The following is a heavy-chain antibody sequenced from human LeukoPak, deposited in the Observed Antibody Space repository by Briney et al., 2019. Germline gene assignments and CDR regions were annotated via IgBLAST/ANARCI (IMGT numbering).Heavy chain of an antibody. CDR1: GFTFSSYT. D-gene: IGHD6-6*01. CDR3: AKGQQLVPNFLVDY. CDR2: ISDPHSGSQT. V-gene: IGHV3-23*01. Sequence: GGSLRLSCAASGFTFSSYTMNWVRQALGQGLEWVSTISDPHSGSQTHYADSVKGRFTISRDNSKNTLYLQMNSLRAEDTAVYYCAKGQQLVPNFLVDYWGQGTLVTVSS. J-gene: IGHJ4*02.